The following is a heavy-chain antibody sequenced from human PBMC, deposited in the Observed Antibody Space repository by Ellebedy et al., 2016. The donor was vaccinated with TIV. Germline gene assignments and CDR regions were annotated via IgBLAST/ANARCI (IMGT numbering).Heavy chain of an antibody. CDR3: AKDTRVDGYNWGYYYNHGMDV. J-gene: IGHJ6*02. CDR2: ISGVGLST. D-gene: IGHD5-24*01. Sequence: PGGSLRLSCAASGFTFDDFAIHWVRQAPGKGLEWVSLISGVGLSTYYADSVRGRFTISRDNSKNSLHLQMSSLRIEDTALYFCAKDTRVDGYNWGYYYNHGMDVWGQGTSVIVSS. V-gene: IGHV3-43*02. CDR1: GFTFDDFA.